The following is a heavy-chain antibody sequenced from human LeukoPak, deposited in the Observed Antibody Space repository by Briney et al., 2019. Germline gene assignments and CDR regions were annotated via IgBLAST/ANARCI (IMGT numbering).Heavy chain of an antibody. J-gene: IGHJ5*02. V-gene: IGHV4-34*01. D-gene: IGHD3-3*01. CDR2: INHSGST. CDR3: ARGPASSPYDFWSGYFSWFDP. CDR1: GGSFSGYY. Sequence: KASETLSLTCAVYGGSFSGYYWSWIRQPPGKGLEWIGEINHSGSTNYNPSLKSRVTISVDTSKNQFSLKLSSVTAADTAVYYCARGPASSPYDFWSGYFSWFDPWGQGTLVTVSS.